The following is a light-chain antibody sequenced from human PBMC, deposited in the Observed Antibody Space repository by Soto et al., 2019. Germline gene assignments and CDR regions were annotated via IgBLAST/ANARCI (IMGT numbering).Light chain of an antibody. CDR2: EVS. Sequence: QSALTQPASVSGSPGQSITISCTGTSSDVGGYNYVSWYQQHPGKAPKLMIYEVSNRPSGVSNRFSGSKSGNTASLTISGLQTEDEADYYCCSYGGDRVFGGGTKVTVL. CDR3: CSYGGDRV. CDR1: SSDVGGYNY. V-gene: IGLV2-14*01. J-gene: IGLJ2*01.